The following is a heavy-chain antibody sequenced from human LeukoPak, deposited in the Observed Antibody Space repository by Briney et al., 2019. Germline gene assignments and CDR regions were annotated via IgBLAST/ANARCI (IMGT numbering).Heavy chain of an antibody. CDR2: ISYSGGT. J-gene: IGHJ3*02. D-gene: IGHD3-10*01. CDR1: SGSISSGDYY. Sequence: SQTLSLTCTVSSGSISSGDYYWSWIRQPPGKGLEWIGYISYSGGTYYNPSLKSRVTISVETSKNQFSLKLSSVTAADTAVYYCARCPNFAFGAFDIWGQGTMVTVSS. CDR3: ARCPNFAFGAFDI. V-gene: IGHV4-30-4*01.